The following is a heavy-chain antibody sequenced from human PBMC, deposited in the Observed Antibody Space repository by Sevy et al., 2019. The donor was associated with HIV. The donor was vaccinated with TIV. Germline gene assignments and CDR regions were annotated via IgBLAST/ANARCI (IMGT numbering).Heavy chain of an antibody. CDR2: IRSRAKTYAT. CDR1: GFTFTGST. J-gene: IGHJ4*02. CDR3: SSQRTIAVAGDYFDY. V-gene: IGHV3-73*01. D-gene: IGHD6-19*01. Sequence: GGSLRLSCAASGFTFTGSTMYWVRQASGKWLEWVARIRSRAKTYATAYAASVKGRFTISRDDSRNTAYLQMNSLKTEDTAVYYCSSQRTIAVAGDYFDYWGQGTLVTVSS.